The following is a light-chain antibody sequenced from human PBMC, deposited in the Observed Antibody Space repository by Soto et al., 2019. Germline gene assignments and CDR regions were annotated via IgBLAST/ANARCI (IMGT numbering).Light chain of an antibody. CDR3: RSFASSNTWV. Sequence: QSALTQPPSASGSPGQSVTISCTGTSSDVGAYNYVSWYQQHAGKAPKLVIYEVTKRPSGVPDRFSGSKSANTASLTVSGLQAEEEDDYYCRSFASSNTWVFGGGTKLTLL. CDR1: SSDVGAYNY. V-gene: IGLV2-8*01. J-gene: IGLJ3*02. CDR2: EVT.